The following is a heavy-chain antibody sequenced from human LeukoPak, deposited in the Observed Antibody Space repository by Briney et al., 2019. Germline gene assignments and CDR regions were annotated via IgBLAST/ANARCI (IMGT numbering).Heavy chain of an antibody. V-gene: IGHV3-23*01. CDR1: GFTFSIYA. CDR2: ISGGGTTT. J-gene: IGHJ4*02. Sequence: GGSLRLSCAASGFTFSIYAMNWVRQAPGKGLEWVSGISGGGTTTYYADSVKGRFTISRDNSKSTLYLQMNSLRAEDTALYYCAKTSSAWYNFDYWGQGTLVPVSS. CDR3: AKTSSAWYNFDY. D-gene: IGHD6-19*01.